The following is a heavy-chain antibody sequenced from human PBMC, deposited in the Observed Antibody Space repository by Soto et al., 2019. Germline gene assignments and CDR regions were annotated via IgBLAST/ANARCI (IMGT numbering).Heavy chain of an antibody. J-gene: IGHJ6*03. CDR2: IYYSGST. V-gene: IGHV4-39*01. Sequence: SETLSLTCTVSGGSISSSRYYWGWIRQPPGKGLEWIGSIYYSGSTYYNPSLKSRVTISVDTSKNQFSLKLSSVTAADTAVYYCARIPRGYDSSYYYYMDVWGKGTTVTVSS. CDR3: ARIPRGYDSSYYYYMDV. CDR1: GGSISSSRYY. D-gene: IGHD5-12*01.